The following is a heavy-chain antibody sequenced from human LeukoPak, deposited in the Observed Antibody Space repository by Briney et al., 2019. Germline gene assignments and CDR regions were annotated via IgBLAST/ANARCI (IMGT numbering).Heavy chain of an antibody. D-gene: IGHD6-19*01. Sequence: PGGSLRLSCAASGFTFSDYGMHWVRQAPGKGLEWMAVIWYDGSDKYYADSVKGRFTISRDNSKNTLYLQMNSLTVEDTAVYYCAKDEGAHKQWLARMDCWGQGTLVTVSS. CDR1: GFTFSDYG. J-gene: IGHJ4*02. CDR2: IWYDGSDK. V-gene: IGHV3-33*06. CDR3: AKDEGAHKQWLARMDC.